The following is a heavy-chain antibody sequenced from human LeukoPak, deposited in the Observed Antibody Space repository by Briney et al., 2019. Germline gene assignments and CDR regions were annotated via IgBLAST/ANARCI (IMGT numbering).Heavy chain of an antibody. CDR3: ATRTTVVTRDPRDHDAFDI. CDR2: ISGSGGST. D-gene: IGHD4-23*01. V-gene: IGHV3-23*01. J-gene: IGHJ3*02. CDR1: GFTFSSYA. Sequence: PGGSLRLSCAASGFTFSSYAMSWVRQAPGKGLEWVSAISGSGGSTYYADSVKGRFTISRDNSKNTLYLQMNSLRAEDTAVYYCATRTTVVTRDPRDHDAFDIWGQGTMVTISS.